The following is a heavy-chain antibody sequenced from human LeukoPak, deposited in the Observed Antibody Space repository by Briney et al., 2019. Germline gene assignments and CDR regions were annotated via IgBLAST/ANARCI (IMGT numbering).Heavy chain of an antibody. CDR1: GYTFTGYY. Sequence: ASVKVSCKASGYTFTGYYMHWVRHAPGQGLEWMGWINPNSGGTNYAQKFQGRVTMTRDTSISTAYMELSRLRSDDTAVYYCSTDAGRRGHSSNVSNYWGHATLVTGSS. V-gene: IGHV1-2*02. D-gene: IGHD6-13*01. J-gene: IGHJ4*01. CDR3: STDAGRRGHSSNVSNY. CDR2: INPNSGGT.